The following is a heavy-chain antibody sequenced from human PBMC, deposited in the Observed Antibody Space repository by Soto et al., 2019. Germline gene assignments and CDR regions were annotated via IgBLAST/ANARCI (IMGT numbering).Heavy chain of an antibody. CDR2: ISSSSSTI. CDR1: GFTFSSYS. V-gene: IGHV3-48*01. D-gene: IGHD4-4*01. CDR3: ARAFSLYSNLPNWFDP. J-gene: IGHJ5*02. Sequence: GGSLRLSCAASGFTFSSYSMNWVRQAPGKGLEWVSYISSSSSTIYYADSVKGRFTISRDNAKNSLYLQMNSLRAEDTAVYYCARAFSLYSNLPNWFDPWGQGTLVTVSS.